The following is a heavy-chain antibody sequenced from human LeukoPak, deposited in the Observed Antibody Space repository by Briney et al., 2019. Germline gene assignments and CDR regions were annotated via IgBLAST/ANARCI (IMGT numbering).Heavy chain of an antibody. CDR1: GFTFNSYE. V-gene: IGHV3-48*03. CDR3: ATVGRSKVGCY. Sequence: PEGSLRLSCAASGFTFNSYEMKWLRQAPGKGLVWVSYISSGGGKTYYADSVKGRFTMSRDNARNSLYLQMNSLRADDTAVYYCATVGRSKVGCYWGRGILVTVSS. D-gene: IGHD4-23*01. J-gene: IGHJ4*02. CDR2: ISSGGGKT.